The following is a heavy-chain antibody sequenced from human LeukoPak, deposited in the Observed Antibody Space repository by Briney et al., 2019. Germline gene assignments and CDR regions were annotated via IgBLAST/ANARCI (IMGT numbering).Heavy chain of an antibody. V-gene: IGHV4-39*01. CDR2: IYYSGSV. CDR1: GGSISSSSYY. D-gene: IGHD3-22*01. Sequence: SETLSLTCTVSGGSISSSSYYWGWIRQPPGKGLEWIASIYYSGSVHYNPSLKSRVTMSVDTSKNQFSLNLRSVTAADTAVYYCARRMIGIRFDPWGQGTLVTFSS. CDR3: ARRMIGIRFDP. J-gene: IGHJ5*02.